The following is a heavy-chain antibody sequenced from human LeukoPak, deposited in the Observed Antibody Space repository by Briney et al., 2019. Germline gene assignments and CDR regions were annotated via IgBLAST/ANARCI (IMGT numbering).Heavy chain of an antibody. CDR3: ARGLGRGLDGAFDI. D-gene: IGHD3-16*01. CDR2: IYCGGRT. J-gene: IGHJ3*02. V-gene: IGHV3-53*01. CDR1: GFIVSSNY. Sequence: GGSLTLSCAVSGFIVSSNYMSWVRQAPGKGLEWVSVIYCGGRTYYADSVKGRFTISRDNSRNSLYLQMNSLRAEDTAVYYCARGLGRGLDGAFDIWGQGTMVTVSS.